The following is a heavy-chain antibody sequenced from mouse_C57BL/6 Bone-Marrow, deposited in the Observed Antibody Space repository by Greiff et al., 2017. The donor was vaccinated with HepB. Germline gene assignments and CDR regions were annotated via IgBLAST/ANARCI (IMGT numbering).Heavy chain of an antibody. CDR2: IYPRSGNT. CDR1: GYTFTSYG. J-gene: IGHJ3*01. CDR3: ARGGLFAY. Sequence: QVQLKQSGAELARPGASVKLSCKASGYTFTSYGISWVKQRTGQCLEWIGEIYPRSGNTYYNEKFKGKATLTADKSSSTAYMELRSLTSEDSAVYFCARGGLFAYWGQGTLVTVSA. V-gene: IGHV1-81*01. D-gene: IGHD3-3*01.